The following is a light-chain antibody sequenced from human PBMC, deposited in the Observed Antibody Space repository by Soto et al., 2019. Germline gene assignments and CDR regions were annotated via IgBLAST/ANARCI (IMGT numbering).Light chain of an antibody. V-gene: IGLV2-14*01. Sequence: QSALTQPASVSGSPGQSITISCTGTSSDVGGYNYVSWYQQHTGKAPKLMIYDVSNRPSGVSNRFSGSKSGNTASLTISGHQAEDEADYYCSSYTSSSTLDVVFGGGTKLTFL. CDR3: SSYTSSSTLDVV. J-gene: IGLJ2*01. CDR2: DVS. CDR1: SSDVGGYNY.